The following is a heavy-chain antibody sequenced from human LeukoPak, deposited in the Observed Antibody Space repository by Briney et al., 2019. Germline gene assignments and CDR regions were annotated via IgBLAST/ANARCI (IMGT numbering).Heavy chain of an antibody. Sequence: APVKVSCKASAYTFTDYFIHWVRQAPGQGLEWMGWINPKKSGTDYAQKFQGRVTMTGDTSITTAYIELTRLTSDDTAVYYCARGSPVGSSEVDAFEIWGQGTTVTVSS. V-gene: IGHV1-2*02. CDR1: AYTFTDYF. CDR2: INPKKSGT. CDR3: ARGSPVGSSEVDAFEI. D-gene: IGHD1-26*01. J-gene: IGHJ3*02.